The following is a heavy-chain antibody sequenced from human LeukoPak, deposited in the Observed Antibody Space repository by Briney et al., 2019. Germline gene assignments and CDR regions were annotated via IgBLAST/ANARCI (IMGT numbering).Heavy chain of an antibody. J-gene: IGHJ4*02. V-gene: IGHV1-69*04. CDR3: ARDRVSGSSWLDY. D-gene: IGHD6-13*01. Sequence: GASVKVSCKASGGTFSSYAISWVRQAPGQGLEWMGRIIPILGIANYAQKFQGRVTITADKSTSTAYMELSGLRSEDTAVYYCARDRVSGSSWLDYWGQGTLVTVSS. CDR2: IIPILGIA. CDR1: GGTFSSYA.